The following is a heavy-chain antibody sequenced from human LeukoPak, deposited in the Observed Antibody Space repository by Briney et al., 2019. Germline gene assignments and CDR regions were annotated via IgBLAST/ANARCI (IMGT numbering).Heavy chain of an antibody. V-gene: IGHV5-51*01. J-gene: IGHJ3*02. D-gene: IGHD6-19*01. CDR1: GYSFTSYW. CDR2: IYPGDSDT. CDR3: ARQRRAEQWLVTTPPPDAFDI. Sequence: GESLKISCKGSGYSFTSYWIGWVRQMPGKGLAWMGIIYPGDSDTRYSPSFQGQVTISADKSISTAYLQWSSLKASDTAMYYCARQRRAEQWLVTTPPPDAFDIWGQGTMVTVSS.